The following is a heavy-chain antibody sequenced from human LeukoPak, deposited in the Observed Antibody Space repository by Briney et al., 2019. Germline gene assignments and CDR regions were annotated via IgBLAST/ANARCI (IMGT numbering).Heavy chain of an antibody. CDR3: ARQTTVTHYFDY. CDR2: IYYSGST. Sequence: SETLSLTCTVSGGSISSGGFYWSWIRQHPGKGLECIGYIYYSGSTYYNPSLKSRVTISLDTSKNQFSLRLSSVTAADTAVYYCARQTTVTHYFDYWGQGTLVTVSS. J-gene: IGHJ4*02. V-gene: IGHV4-31*03. CDR1: GGSISSGGFY. D-gene: IGHD4-17*01.